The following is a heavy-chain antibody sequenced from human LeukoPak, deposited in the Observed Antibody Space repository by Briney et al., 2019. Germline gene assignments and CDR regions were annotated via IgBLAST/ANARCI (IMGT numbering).Heavy chain of an antibody. CDR2: IYTSGST. J-gene: IGHJ4*02. Sequence: SQTLSLTCTVSGGSISSGSYYWSWIRQPAGKGLEWIGRIYTSGSTNYNPSLRGRVTISVDTSKNQFSLKLSSVTAADTAVYYCARDRGMRRYFDYWGQGTLVTVSS. CDR3: ARDRGMRRYFDY. V-gene: IGHV4-61*02. CDR1: GGSISSGSYY. D-gene: IGHD3-10*01.